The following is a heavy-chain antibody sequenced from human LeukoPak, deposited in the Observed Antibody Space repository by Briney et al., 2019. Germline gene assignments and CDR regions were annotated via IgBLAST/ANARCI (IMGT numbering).Heavy chain of an antibody. CDR3: ARDIKYYDSSGYYDY. CDR1: GGSISSYY. J-gene: IGHJ4*02. D-gene: IGHD3-22*01. CDR2: IYYSGST. Sequence: SETLSLTCTVSGGSISSYYWSWIRQPPGKGLEWIGYIYYSGSTNYNPSLKSRVTISVDTSKNQFSLKLSSVTAADAAVYYCARDIKYYDSSGYYDYWGQGTLVTVSS. V-gene: IGHV4-59*01.